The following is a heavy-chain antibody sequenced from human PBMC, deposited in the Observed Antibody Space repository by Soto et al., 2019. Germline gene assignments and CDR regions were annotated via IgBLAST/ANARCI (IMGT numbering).Heavy chain of an antibody. CDR2: IKQDGSEK. D-gene: IGHD1-26*01. CDR3: ARDNSGGYASNWYFDL. J-gene: IGHJ2*01. Sequence: EVQLVESGGGLVQPGGSLRLSCAASGFTFSSYWMSWVRQAPGKGLEWVANIKQDGSEKYYVDSVKGRFTISRDNAKNSLYLQMNSLRAEDTAVYYCARDNSGGYASNWYFDLWGRGTLVTVS. V-gene: IGHV3-7*03. CDR1: GFTFSSYW.